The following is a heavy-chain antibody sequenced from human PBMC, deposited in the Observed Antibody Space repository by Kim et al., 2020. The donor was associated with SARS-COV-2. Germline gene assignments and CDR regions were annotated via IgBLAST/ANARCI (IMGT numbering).Heavy chain of an antibody. CDR1: GGSFSGYY. CDR3: ARGRGLWFGGELIVKNWFDP. Sequence: SETLSLTCAVYGGSFSGYYWSWIRQPPGKGLEWIGEINHSGSTNYNPSLKSRVTISVDTSKNQFSLKLSSVTAADTAVYYCARGRGLWFGGELIVKNWFDPWGQGTLVTVSS. D-gene: IGHD3-10*01. V-gene: IGHV4-34*01. CDR2: INHSGST. J-gene: IGHJ5*02.